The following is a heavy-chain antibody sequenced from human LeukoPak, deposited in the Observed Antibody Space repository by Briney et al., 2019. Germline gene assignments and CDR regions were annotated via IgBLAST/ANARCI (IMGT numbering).Heavy chain of an antibody. CDR1: GFTFSDYY. V-gene: IGHV3-11*01. CDR3: ASDIVATSGDF. CDR2: ITSSGDDI. J-gene: IGHJ4*02. D-gene: IGHD5-12*01. Sequence: SGGSLRLSCAASGFTFSDYYMSWIRQAPGKGLEWVAYITSSGDDIYYADSVKGRFPISRDNAKNALFLRMSSLRVEDTATYYCASDIVATSGDFWGQGTLVSVSS.